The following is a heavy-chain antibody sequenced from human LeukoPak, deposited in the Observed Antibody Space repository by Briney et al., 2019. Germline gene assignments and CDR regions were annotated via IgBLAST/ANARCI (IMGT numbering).Heavy chain of an antibody. Sequence: ASVKVSCKASGYTFTSYYMHWVRQAPGQGLEWMGIINPSGGSTSYAQKFQGRVTMTRDMSTSTVCMELSSLRSEDTAVYYCARVAEGNWNDVKYYFDYWGQGTLVTVSS. CDR1: GYTFTSYY. J-gene: IGHJ4*02. V-gene: IGHV1-46*01. CDR3: ARVAEGNWNDVKYYFDY. CDR2: INPSGGST. D-gene: IGHD1-1*01.